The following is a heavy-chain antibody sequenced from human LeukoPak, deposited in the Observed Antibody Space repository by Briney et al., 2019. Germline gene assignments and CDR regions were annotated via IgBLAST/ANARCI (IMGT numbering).Heavy chain of an antibody. CDR3: ARDPPSLTSGSYYYYFDY. Sequence: ASVKVSCKASGYTFTSYYMHWVRQAPGQGLEWMGIINPSGGSTSYAQKFQGRVTMTRDTSTSTVSMELSSLRSEDTAVYYCARDPPSLTSGSYYYYFDYWGQGTLVTVSS. D-gene: IGHD1-26*01. J-gene: IGHJ4*02. V-gene: IGHV1-46*01. CDR1: GYTFTSYY. CDR2: INPSGGST.